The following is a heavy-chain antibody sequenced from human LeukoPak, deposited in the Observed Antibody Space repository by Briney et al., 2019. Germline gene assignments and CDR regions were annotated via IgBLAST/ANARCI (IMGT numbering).Heavy chain of an antibody. V-gene: IGHV3-23*01. CDR2: VNAGGST. D-gene: IGHD5-12*01. Sequence: GGSLRLSCAASGFTFSSYAMSWVRQAPGKGLEWVSTVNAGGSTYYADSVKGRFTISRDNTKNTLDLQMNSLRAEDTAVYYCARGSGAYSGYESDYWGQGTLVTVSS. CDR3: ARGSGAYSGYESDY. J-gene: IGHJ4*02. CDR1: GFTFSSYA.